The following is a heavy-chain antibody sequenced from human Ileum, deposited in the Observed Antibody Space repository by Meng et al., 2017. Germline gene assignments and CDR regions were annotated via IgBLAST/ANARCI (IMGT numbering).Heavy chain of an antibody. Sequence: LQLVESGGGLVKPGGSLRLSCAVSGTWWSWVRQPPGKGLEWIGEIFQSGRTNYNPSLKSRVTISIDKSKSQISLQLSAVTAADTAVYSCATSNDRDVYYLGYWGQGTLVTVSS. J-gene: IGHJ4*02. CDR2: IFQSGRT. D-gene: IGHD3-22*01. V-gene: IGHV4-4*01. CDR3: ATSNDRDVYYLGY. CDR1: GTW.